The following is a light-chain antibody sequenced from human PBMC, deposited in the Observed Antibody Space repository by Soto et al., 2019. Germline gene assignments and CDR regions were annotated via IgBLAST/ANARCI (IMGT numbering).Light chain of an antibody. V-gene: IGKV1-5*03. J-gene: IGKJ3*01. CDR3: QHYNSYSLFT. CDR1: QSVRSW. CDR2: KAS. Sequence: DVQMTQSPSTLSASVGDRVTITCRASQSVRSWLAWYQQKPGKAPKVLIYKASTLDSGVPSRFSGSGSGTEFTLTISSLQPDDFAAYYCQHYNSYSLFTFGPGTKVDI.